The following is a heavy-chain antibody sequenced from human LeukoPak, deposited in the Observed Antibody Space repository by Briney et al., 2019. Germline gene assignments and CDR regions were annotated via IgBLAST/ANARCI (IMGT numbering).Heavy chain of an antibody. CDR2: ISGSGGST. Sequence: GGSLRLSCAASGFTFSSYAMSWAHQAPGKGLEWVSAISGSGGSTYYADSVKGRFTISRDNSKNTLYLQMNSLRAEDTAVYYCAKGAGDIVATIIDYWGQGTLVTVSS. CDR1: GFTFSSYA. V-gene: IGHV3-23*01. CDR3: AKGAGDIVATIIDY. J-gene: IGHJ4*02. D-gene: IGHD5-12*01.